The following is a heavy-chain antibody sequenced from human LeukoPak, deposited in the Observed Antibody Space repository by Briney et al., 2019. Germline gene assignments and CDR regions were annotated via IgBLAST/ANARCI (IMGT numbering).Heavy chain of an antibody. V-gene: IGHV3-13*01. J-gene: IGHJ4*02. CDR1: GFTFSSYD. CDR2: IGTAGDT. CDR3: ARARGYSYGYDY. D-gene: IGHD5-18*01. Sequence: GGSLRLSCAASGFTFSSYDMHWVRQATGKGLEWVSAIGTAGDTYYPGSVKGRFTISRENAKNSSYLQMNSLRAGDTAVYYCARARGYSYGYDYWGQGTLVTVSS.